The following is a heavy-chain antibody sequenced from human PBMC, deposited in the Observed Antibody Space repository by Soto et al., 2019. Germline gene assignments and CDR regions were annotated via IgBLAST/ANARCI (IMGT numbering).Heavy chain of an antibody. Sequence: EVRLVETGGDLIQPGGALRLSCAASGFIVSGNYMSWVRQAPGKGLEWVSVIYSGGSTYYADSVKGRFTISRDNSKNTRYLQMNSLRADDTAVYYCARDGGLDEDGMDVWGQGTTVTVSS. CDR1: GFIVSGNY. CDR2: IYSGGST. CDR3: ARDGGLDEDGMDV. D-gene: IGHD3-10*01. V-gene: IGHV3-53*02. J-gene: IGHJ6*02.